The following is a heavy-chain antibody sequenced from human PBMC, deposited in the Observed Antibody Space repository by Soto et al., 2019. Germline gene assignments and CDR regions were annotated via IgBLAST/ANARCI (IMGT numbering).Heavy chain of an antibody. Sequence: VQLVESGGGLVKPGGSLRLSCAASGFTFSDYGMNWVRQAPGKGLEWVAFISRSGTSINYADSVKGRFTISRDNAKNSLSLQMNSLRAEDTAVYYWASFIDGDSGDFWGQGTLVTVSS. CDR3: ASFIDGDSGDF. CDR2: ISRSGTSI. V-gene: IGHV3-21*01. D-gene: IGHD4-17*01. J-gene: IGHJ4*02. CDR1: GFTFSDYG.